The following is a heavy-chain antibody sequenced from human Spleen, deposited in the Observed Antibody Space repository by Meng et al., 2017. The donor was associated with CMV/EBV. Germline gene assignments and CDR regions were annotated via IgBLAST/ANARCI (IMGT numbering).Heavy chain of an antibody. CDR1: GGSISGTSYY. CDR2: IYYSGST. CDR3: ARGIVGATTYFQY. J-gene: IGHJ1*01. D-gene: IGHD1-26*01. V-gene: IGHV4-39*01. Sequence: ESLKISCTVSGGSISGTSYYWGWIRQPPGKGLEWIGSIYYSGSTYYNPSLKSRVTISVDSSKHQFSLKLSSVTAADTAVYYCARGIVGATTYFQYWGQGTLVTVSS.